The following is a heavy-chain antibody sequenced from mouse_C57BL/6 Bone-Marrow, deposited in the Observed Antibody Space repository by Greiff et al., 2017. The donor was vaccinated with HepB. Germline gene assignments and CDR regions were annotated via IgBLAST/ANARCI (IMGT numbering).Heavy chain of an antibody. Sequence: EVKVVESGGGLVQPGGSLSLSCAASGFTFTDYYMSWVRQPPGKALEWLGFIRNKANGYTTEYSASVKGRFTISRDNSQSILYLQMNALRAEDSATYYCARPASSWYFDVWGTGTTVTVSS. D-gene: IGHD6-1*01. CDR1: GFTFTDYY. J-gene: IGHJ1*03. V-gene: IGHV7-3*01. CDR2: IRNKANGYTT. CDR3: ARPASSWYFDV.